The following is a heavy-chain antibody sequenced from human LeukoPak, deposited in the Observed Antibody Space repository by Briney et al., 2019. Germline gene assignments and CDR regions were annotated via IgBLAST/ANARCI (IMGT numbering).Heavy chain of an antibody. CDR1: GVSFSGYY. D-gene: IGHD3-22*01. V-gene: IGHV4-59*01. J-gene: IGHJ4*02. Sequence: SETLSLTCAVYGVSFSGYYWSWIRQPPGKGLEWIGYIYYSGSTNYNPSLKSRVTISVDTSKNQFSLKLTSLTAADTAVYYCARAGVSSGYWSLWGQGTLVTVSS. CDR2: IYYSGST. CDR3: ARAGVSSGYWSL.